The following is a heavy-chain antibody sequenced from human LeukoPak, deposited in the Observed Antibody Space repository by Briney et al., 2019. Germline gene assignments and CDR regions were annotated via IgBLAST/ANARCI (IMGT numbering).Heavy chain of an antibody. CDR2: IIPIFGTA. Sequence: ASVKVSCKASGGTFSSYAISWVRQAPGQGLEWMGGIIPIFGTANHAQKFQGRVTITADESTSTAYMELSSLRSEDTAVYYCARVDYSNYATFDYWGQGTLVTVSS. CDR1: GGTFSSYA. V-gene: IGHV1-69*13. J-gene: IGHJ4*02. CDR3: ARVDYSNYATFDY. D-gene: IGHD4-11*01.